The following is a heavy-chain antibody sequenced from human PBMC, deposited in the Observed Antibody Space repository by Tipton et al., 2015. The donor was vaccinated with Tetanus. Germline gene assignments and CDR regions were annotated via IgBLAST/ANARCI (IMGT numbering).Heavy chain of an antibody. Sequence: LRLSCAASGFTFSSYWMHWVRQAPGKGLEWIGTVFHSGTTYYNPSLKSRVTISVDTSKNQFSLKLTSVTAADTAVYYCARWIAVTGTDFDFWGQGTLVTVSS. D-gene: IGHD6-19*01. CDR1: GFTFSSYW. CDR2: VFHSGTT. V-gene: IGHV4-38-2*01. J-gene: IGHJ4*02. CDR3: ARWIAVTGTDFDF.